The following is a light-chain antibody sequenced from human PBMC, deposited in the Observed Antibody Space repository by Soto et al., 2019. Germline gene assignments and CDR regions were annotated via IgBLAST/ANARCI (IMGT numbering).Light chain of an antibody. V-gene: IGKV3-15*01. CDR2: GAS. J-gene: IGKJ1*01. Sequence: EIVLTQSPATLSLSPGERATLSCRASQSVSTYVTYLAWYQQKPGQAPRLLISGASDRATGVPARFSGSGSGTQFTLTISSLQSEDFALYYCQQYNNWPWTFGQGTKVDIK. CDR1: QSVSTY. CDR3: QQYNNWPWT.